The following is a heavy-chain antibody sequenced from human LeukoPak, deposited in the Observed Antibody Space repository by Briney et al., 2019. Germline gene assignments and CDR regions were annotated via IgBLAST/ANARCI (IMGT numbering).Heavy chain of an antibody. D-gene: IGHD3-16*02. Sequence: SVKVSCKASGGTFSSYAISWVRQAPGQGLEWMGGIIPIFGTANYAQKFQGRVTITADKSTSTAYMELSSLRSEDTAVYYCARYDYVWGSYRSQQLDYWGQGTLVTVSS. CDR2: IIPIFGTA. CDR3: ARYDYVWGSYRSQQLDY. V-gene: IGHV1-69*06. J-gene: IGHJ4*02. CDR1: GGTFSSYA.